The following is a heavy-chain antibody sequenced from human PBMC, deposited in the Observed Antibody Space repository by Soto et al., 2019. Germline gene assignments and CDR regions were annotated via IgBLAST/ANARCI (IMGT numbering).Heavy chain of an antibody. CDR3: ARVKRRYDFWSGYSQNWFDP. CDR2: MNPNSGNT. J-gene: IGHJ5*02. V-gene: IGHV1-8*01. D-gene: IGHD3-3*01. Sequence: ASVKVSCKASGYTFTSYDINWVRQATGQGLEWMGWMNPNSGNTGYAQKFQGRATMTRNTSISTAYMELSSLRSEDTAVYYCARVKRRYDFWSGYSQNWFDPWGQGTLVTAPQ. CDR1: GYTFTSYD.